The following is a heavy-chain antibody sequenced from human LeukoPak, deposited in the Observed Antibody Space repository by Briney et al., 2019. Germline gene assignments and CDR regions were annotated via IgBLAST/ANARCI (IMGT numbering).Heavy chain of an antibody. V-gene: IGHV4-34*01. J-gene: IGHJ4*02. Sequence: SETLTLTCAAYGGSFSGYYWSWIRQPPGKGLEWVAEINHSGSTNYNPSLKSQVTISVETSKNQFSLKLSSVTAADTAVYYCARASSKCSSSWPPGYWGQGTLVTVSS. CDR2: INHSGST. CDR3: ARASSKCSSSWPPGY. CDR1: GGSFSGYY. D-gene: IGHD6-13*01.